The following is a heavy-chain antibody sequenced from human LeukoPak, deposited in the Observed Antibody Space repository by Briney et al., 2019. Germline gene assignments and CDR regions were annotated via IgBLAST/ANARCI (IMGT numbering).Heavy chain of an antibody. CDR2: ISSSSSTI. CDR1: GFTFSSYS. CDR3: AKGPHYDILTGYYS. Sequence: GGSLRLSCAASGFTFSSYSMNWVRQAPGKGLEWVSYISSSSSTIYYADSVKGRFTISRDNSKNTLYLQMNSLRAEDTAVYYCAKGPHYDILTGYYSWGQGTLVTVSS. V-gene: IGHV3-48*01. D-gene: IGHD3-9*01. J-gene: IGHJ4*02.